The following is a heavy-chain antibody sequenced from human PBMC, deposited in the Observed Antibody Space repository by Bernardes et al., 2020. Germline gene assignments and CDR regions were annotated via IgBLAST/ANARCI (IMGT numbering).Heavy chain of an antibody. CDR2: INHSGST. CDR1: GGSFSGYY. Sequence: SETLSLTCAVYGGSFSGYYWSWIRQPPGKGLEWIGEINHSGSTNYNPSLKSRVTISVDTSKNQFSLKLSSVTAADTAVYYCARLVVVVAAIRPYYYGMDVWGKGTTVTVSS. D-gene: IGHD2-15*01. V-gene: IGHV4-34*01. J-gene: IGHJ6*04. CDR3: ARLVVVVAAIRPYYYGMDV.